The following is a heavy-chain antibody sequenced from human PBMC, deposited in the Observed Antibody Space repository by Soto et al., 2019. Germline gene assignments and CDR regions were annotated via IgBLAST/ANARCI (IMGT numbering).Heavy chain of an antibody. Sequence: EVQLVESGGGVVQPGRSLRLSCTGSGFTFDDYAMYWVRQRPGAGLEWVAGISWSSGNIAHADSVKGRFTVSRDNDMSSLYLQMNSRRVEDTAMYYCARGGSGALTAAAGRTNWFDPWGHGTLVIVSA. D-gene: IGHD6-13*01. CDR3: ARGGSGALTAAAGRTNWFDP. J-gene: IGHJ5*02. CDR1: GFTFDDYA. CDR2: ISWSSGNI. V-gene: IGHV3-9*01.